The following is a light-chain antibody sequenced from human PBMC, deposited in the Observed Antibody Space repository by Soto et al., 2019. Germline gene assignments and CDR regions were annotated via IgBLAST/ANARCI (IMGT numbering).Light chain of an antibody. J-gene: IGKJ1*01. CDR2: WAA. CDR1: QSVLYRSNSKNY. Sequence: DIVMTQSPDSLAVSLGERATINCKSSQSVLYRSNSKNYLAWYQQKPGQPPKLLIYWAATRESGVPNRFSGSGSGTDFTITISSVQAVDVPVYYCQHYYRSPPTFGQGTKVETK. V-gene: IGKV4-1*01. CDR3: QHYYRSPPT.